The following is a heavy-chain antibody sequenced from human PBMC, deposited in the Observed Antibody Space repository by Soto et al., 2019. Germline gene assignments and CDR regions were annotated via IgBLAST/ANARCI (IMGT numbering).Heavy chain of an antibody. CDR3: ARHYDFWSGYWGPRNKNCGMDV. V-gene: IGHV3-11*01. CDR1: GFTFSDYY. CDR2: ISSSGSTI. J-gene: IGHJ6*02. D-gene: IGHD3-3*01. Sequence: GGSLRLSCADSGFTFSDYYMSWIRQAPGKGLEWVSYISSSGSTIYYADSVKGRFTISRDNAKNSLYLQMNSLRAEDTAVYYCARHYDFWSGYWGPRNKNCGMDVWGQGTTVTVSS.